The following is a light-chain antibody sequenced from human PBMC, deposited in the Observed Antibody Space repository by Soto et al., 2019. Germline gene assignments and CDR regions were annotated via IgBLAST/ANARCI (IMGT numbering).Light chain of an antibody. J-gene: IGLJ3*02. Sequence: QSALTQPASVSGSPGQSITISCTGTSSDVGNYNLVSWYQQHPGKAPKLMIYDVSKRPSGVSNRFSGSKSGKTASLTISGLQAEGGADYYCCSYAGSSTWVFGGGTKLTVL. CDR1: SSDVGNYNL. CDR3: CSYAGSSTWV. CDR2: DVS. V-gene: IGLV2-23*02.